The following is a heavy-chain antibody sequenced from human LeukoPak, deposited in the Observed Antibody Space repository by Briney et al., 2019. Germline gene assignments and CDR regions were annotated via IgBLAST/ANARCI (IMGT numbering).Heavy chain of an antibody. V-gene: IGHV3-53*01. CDR1: GLTVRSNY. Sequence: GGSLRLSCAASGLTVRSNYMSWGRQAPGKGLEWVSIIYSDGNTYYADSVKGRFTISRDNSKNTLYLQMNSLRAEDTAVYYCARSPQDSSAYYSSYFDYWGQGTLVTVSS. CDR2: IYSDGNT. CDR3: ARSPQDSSAYYSSYFDY. D-gene: IGHD3-22*01. J-gene: IGHJ4*02.